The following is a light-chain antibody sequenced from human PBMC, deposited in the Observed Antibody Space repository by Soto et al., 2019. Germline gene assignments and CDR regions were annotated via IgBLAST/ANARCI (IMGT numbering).Light chain of an antibody. Sequence: QAVVTQEPSLTVSPGGTVTLTCASSTGPVTTSHYANWFQQKPGQPPRSLIYSTTNTHSWTPARFSGSLLGGKAALTLSGVLPEDEADYYCVLYYGGGHVVFGGGTKLTVL. V-gene: IGLV7-43*01. CDR3: VLYYGGGHVV. J-gene: IGLJ2*01. CDR2: STT. CDR1: TGPVTTSHY.